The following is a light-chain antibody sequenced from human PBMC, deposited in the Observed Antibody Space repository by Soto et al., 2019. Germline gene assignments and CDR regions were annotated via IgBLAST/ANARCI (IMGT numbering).Light chain of an antibody. CDR3: QHSYSTPIT. CDR1: QSIINY. Sequence: IRMTQSPSSLSASVGDRVTITCRASQSIINYLNWYQQRPGKAPNLLIYAASRLQSGVPSRFSGSGSGTDFTLTISSLQPEDFATYYCQHSYSTPITFGQGTRLEIK. J-gene: IGKJ5*01. CDR2: AAS. V-gene: IGKV1-39*01.